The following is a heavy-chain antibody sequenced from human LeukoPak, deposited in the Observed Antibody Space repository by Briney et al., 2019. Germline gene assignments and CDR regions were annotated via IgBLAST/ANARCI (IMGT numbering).Heavy chain of an antibody. V-gene: IGHV3-48*01. CDR1: GFTLSSCS. CDR2: ISSSSSTI. D-gene: IGHD3-3*01. J-gene: IGHJ4*02. Sequence: PGGSLRLSCAASGFTLSSCSMNWVRQAPGKGLEWVSYISSSSSTIYYADSVKGRFIISRDNAKNSLYLQMNTLRAEDTAVYYCARAGDFWSGYSASFDSWGQGTLVSVSS. CDR3: ARAGDFWSGYSASFDS.